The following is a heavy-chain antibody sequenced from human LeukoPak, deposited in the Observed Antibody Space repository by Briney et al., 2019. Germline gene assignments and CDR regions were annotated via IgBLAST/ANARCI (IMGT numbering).Heavy chain of an antibody. CDR1: GYTFTSYG. J-gene: IGHJ5*02. D-gene: IGHD2-15*01. V-gene: IGHV1-18*01. CDR2: ISAYNGNT. Sequence: ASVKVSCKASGYTFTSYGISWVRQAPGQGLEWMGWISAYNGNTNYAQKLQGRVTMTTDTSTSTAYMALRSLRSDDTAVYYCARGTMGYCSGGSCEAFDPWGQGTLVTVSS. CDR3: ARGTMGYCSGGSCEAFDP.